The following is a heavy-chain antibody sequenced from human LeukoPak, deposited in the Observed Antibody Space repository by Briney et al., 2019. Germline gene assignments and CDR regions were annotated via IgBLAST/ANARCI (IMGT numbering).Heavy chain of an antibody. CDR3: AREFVVPESHDAFDI. V-gene: IGHV3-48*01. D-gene: IGHD2-2*01. Sequence: PGGSLRLSCAASGFTFSSYSMNWVRQAPGKGLEWVSYISSSSSTIYYADSVKGRFTISRDNAKNSLYLQMNSLRAEDTAVYYCAREFVVPESHDAFDIWGQGTMVTVSS. CDR1: GFTFSSYS. J-gene: IGHJ3*02. CDR2: ISSSSSTI.